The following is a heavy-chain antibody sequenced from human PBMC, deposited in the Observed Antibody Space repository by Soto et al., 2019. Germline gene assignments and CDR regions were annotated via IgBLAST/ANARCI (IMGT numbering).Heavy chain of an antibody. CDR2: MSYSGST. CDR1: GGSLSSSSSY. V-gene: IGHV4-39*07. Sequence: PSETLSLTCTVSGGSLSSSSSYWGWIRQPPGKGLEWIGSMSYSGSTYHNPSLKSRVTLSVDTSQSRFSLKLSSVTAADTAVYYCARRQGGYDWYGDYVGAFDTWGQGTMVTVSS. D-gene: IGHD5-12*01. J-gene: IGHJ3*02. CDR3: ARRQGGYDWYGDYVGAFDT.